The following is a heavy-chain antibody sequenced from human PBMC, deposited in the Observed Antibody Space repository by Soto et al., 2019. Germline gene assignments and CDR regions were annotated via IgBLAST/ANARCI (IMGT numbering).Heavy chain of an antibody. CDR3: ARYGSGSASDH. CDR1: GFSFTTYA. Sequence: EVQLVESGGGLVQPGGSLRLSCAASGFSFTTYAMHWVRQAPGKGLQYVAAISTDGGGTYYIDSVKGRFIISRDKSKSTLYLQMGSLRGEDMAVYSCARYGSGSASDHWGQGALVTVSS. D-gene: IGHD3-10*01. V-gene: IGHV3-64*07. J-gene: IGHJ4*02. CDR2: ISTDGGGT.